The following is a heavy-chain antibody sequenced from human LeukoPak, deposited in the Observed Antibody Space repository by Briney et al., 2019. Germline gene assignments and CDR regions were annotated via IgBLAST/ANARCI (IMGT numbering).Heavy chain of an antibody. CDR3: TKAAAGSGDYGVDV. CDR1: GFSFINYG. CDR2: ISHDGSNY. Sequence: GRSLRLSCAASGFSFINYGMHWVRQAPGKGLEWVASISHDGSNYYYADSVKGRFTISRDNSRNTLYLQMNSLKVEDTAVFYCTKAAAGSGDYGVDVWGQGTTVTV. D-gene: IGHD3-10*01. V-gene: IGHV3-30*18. J-gene: IGHJ6*02.